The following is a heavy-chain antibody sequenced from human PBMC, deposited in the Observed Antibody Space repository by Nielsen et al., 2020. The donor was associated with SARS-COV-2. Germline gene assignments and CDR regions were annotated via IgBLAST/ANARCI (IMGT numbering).Heavy chain of an antibody. D-gene: IGHD2-2*01. CDR2: IYPGDSDT. J-gene: IGHJ6*03. Sequence: GESLKISCKGSGYSFTSYWIGWVRQMPGKGLEWMGIIYPGDSDTRYSPPFQGQVTISADKSISTAYLQWSSLKASDTAMYYCARSRGVVPEEDYYYYMDVWGKGTTVTVSS. V-gene: IGHV5-51*01. CDR1: GYSFTSYW. CDR3: ARSRGVVPEEDYYYYMDV.